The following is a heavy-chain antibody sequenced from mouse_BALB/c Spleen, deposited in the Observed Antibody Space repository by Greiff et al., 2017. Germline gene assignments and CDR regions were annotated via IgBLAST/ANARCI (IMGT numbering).Heavy chain of an antibody. V-gene: IGHV3-6*02. CDR2: ISYDGSN. J-gene: IGHJ1*01. CDR1: GYSITSGYY. CDR3: ASRYDGYYFDV. Sequence: ESGPGLVKPSQSLSLTCSVTGYSITSGYYWNWIRQFPGNKLEWMGYISYDGSNNYNPSLKNRISITRDTSKNQFFLKLNSVTTEDTATYYCASRYDGYYFDVWGAGTTVTVSS. D-gene: IGHD2-3*01.